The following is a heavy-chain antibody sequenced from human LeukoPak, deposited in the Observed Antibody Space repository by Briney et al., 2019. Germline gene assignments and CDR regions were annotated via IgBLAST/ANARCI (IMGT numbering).Heavy chain of an antibody. J-gene: IGHJ4*02. CDR1: GYTFTGYY. Sequence: ASVKVSCKASGYTFTGYYMHWVRQAPGQGLEWMGWINPNSGGTNYAQKFQGRVTMARDTSLSTAYMELSRLRSEDTAVYYCAREGDGHNSPLDYWGQGTLVTVSS. D-gene: IGHD5-24*01. CDR3: AREGDGHNSPLDY. CDR2: INPNSGGT. V-gene: IGHV1-2*02.